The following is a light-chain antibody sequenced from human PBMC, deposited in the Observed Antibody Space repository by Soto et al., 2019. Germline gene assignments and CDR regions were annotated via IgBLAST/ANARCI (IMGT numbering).Light chain of an antibody. CDR2: FDA. CDR1: SSNIGKNG. V-gene: IGLV1-36*01. CDR3: CSYAGSYTYV. J-gene: IGLJ1*01. Sequence: QSVLTQPPSVSEAPRQRDPISCSGNSSNIGKNGVNWYQQLPGKAPKLLIYFDALLPSGISDRFSGSRSGTAASLAISGLQSEDEADYYCCSYAGSYTYVFGTGTKVTVL.